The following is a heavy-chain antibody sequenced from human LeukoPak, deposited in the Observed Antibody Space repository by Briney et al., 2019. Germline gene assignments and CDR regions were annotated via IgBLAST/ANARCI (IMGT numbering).Heavy chain of an antibody. J-gene: IGHJ4*02. CDR2: INHSGST. V-gene: IGHV4-34*01. Sequence: SETLSLTCAVYGGFFSGYYWTWIRQTPGKGLGWIGEINHSGSTNYNPSLKSRVTISVDTSKNQFSLKLSSVTAADTAVYYCAARLRFLEWLLYTTSFDYWGQGTLVTVSS. CDR3: AARLRFLEWLLYTTSFDY. CDR1: GGFFSGYY. D-gene: IGHD3-3*01.